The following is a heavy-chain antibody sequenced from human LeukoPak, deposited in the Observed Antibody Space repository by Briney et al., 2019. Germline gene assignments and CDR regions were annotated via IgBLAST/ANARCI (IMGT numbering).Heavy chain of an antibody. J-gene: IGHJ6*03. V-gene: IGHV4-39*07. CDR3: ARRTTVTTWDYYYYMDV. CDR1: GGSISSSSYY. CDR2: IYYSGST. Sequence: SETLSHTCTVSGGSISSSSYYWGWIRQPPGKGLEWIGSIYYSGSTYYNPSLKSRVTISVDTSKNQFSLKLSSVTAADTAVYYCARRTTVTTWDYYYYMDVWGKGTTVTVSS. D-gene: IGHD4-11*01.